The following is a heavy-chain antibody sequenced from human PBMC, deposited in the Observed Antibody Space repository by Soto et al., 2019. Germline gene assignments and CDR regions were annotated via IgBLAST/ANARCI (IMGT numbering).Heavy chain of an antibody. D-gene: IGHD3-22*01. Sequence: QVQLQESGPGLVKPSQTLSLTCTVSGGSISSGDYYWSWIRQPPGKGLEWIGYIYYSGSTYYNPSLKSRVTISVDTSKNQFSPKLSSVTAADTAVYYCAREGIGYYDSSGYYGGGYFDYWGQGTLVTVSS. CDR2: IYYSGST. J-gene: IGHJ4*02. CDR1: GGSISSGDYY. CDR3: AREGIGYYDSSGYYGGGYFDY. V-gene: IGHV4-30-4*01.